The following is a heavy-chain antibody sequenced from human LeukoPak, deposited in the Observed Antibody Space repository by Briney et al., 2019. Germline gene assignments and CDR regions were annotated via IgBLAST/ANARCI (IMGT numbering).Heavy chain of an antibody. CDR1: GGSISSYY. CDR2: IYYSGST. Sequence: SETLSLTCTVSGGSISSYYWSWIRQPPGKGLEWIGHIYYSGSTNYNPSLKSRVTISVDTSKNQFSLKLSSVTAADTAVYYCARCIHYYYMDVWGKGTTVTVSS. J-gene: IGHJ6*03. D-gene: IGHD2-8*01. CDR3: ARCIHYYYMDV. V-gene: IGHV4-59*01.